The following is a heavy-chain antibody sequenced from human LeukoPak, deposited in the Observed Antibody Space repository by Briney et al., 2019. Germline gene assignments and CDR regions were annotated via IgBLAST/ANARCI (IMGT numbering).Heavy chain of an antibody. V-gene: IGHV3-30*18. CDR1: GFTFSSYG. CDR3: AKGGRGPYCSGGSCYEFDY. CDR2: ISYDGSNK. Sequence: GGSLRLSCAASGFTFSSYGMYWVRQAPGKGLEWVAVISYDGSNKYYADSVKGRFTISRDNSKNTLYLQMNSLRAEDTAVYYCAKGGRGPYCSGGSCYEFDYWGQGTLVTVSS. J-gene: IGHJ4*02. D-gene: IGHD2-15*01.